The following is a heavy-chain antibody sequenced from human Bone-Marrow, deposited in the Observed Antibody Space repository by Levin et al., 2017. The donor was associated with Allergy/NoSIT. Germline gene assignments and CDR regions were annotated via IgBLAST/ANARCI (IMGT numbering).Heavy chain of an antibody. CDR3: ARDQKEKDIVVVPAAPDAFDS. CDR1: GFTFSDYY. CDR2: ISSSSSYT. D-gene: IGHD2-2*01. J-gene: IGHJ3*02. V-gene: IGHV3-11*05. Sequence: GESLKISCAASGFTFSDYYMSWIRQAPGKGLEWVSYISSSSSYTNYADSVKGRFTISRDNAKNSLYLQMNSLRAEDTAVYYCARDQKEKDIVVVPAAPDAFDSWGQGTMVTVSS.